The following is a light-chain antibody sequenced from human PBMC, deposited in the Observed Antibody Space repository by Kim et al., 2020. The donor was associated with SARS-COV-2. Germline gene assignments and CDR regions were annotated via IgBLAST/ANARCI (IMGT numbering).Light chain of an antibody. V-gene: IGKV1-27*01. CDR1: QGISSF. Sequence: DIQMTQSPSSLSASVGDRVTITCRASQGISSFLLWYQQRPGRLPNLLIYGASTLQSGVPSRFSGSGSGTDFTLTISSLQPEDVATYYCQKNDSAPFTLGAGTKVDIK. J-gene: IGKJ3*01. CDR2: GAS. CDR3: QKNDSAPFT.